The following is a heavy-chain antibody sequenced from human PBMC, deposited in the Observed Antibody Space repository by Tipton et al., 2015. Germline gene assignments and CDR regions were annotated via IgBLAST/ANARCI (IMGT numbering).Heavy chain of an antibody. J-gene: IGHJ4*02. CDR3: VRDGDAYNFDY. Sequence: SLRLSCAASGFTFSGYLMHWVRQAPGKGLVWVSRITGDGSSTTYADSVKGRFTISRDNAKNTLFLQMNSLRAEDTAVYYCVRDGDAYNFDYWGQGTLVTVSS. CDR2: ITGDGSST. CDR1: GFTFSGYL. D-gene: IGHD5-24*01. V-gene: IGHV3-74*01.